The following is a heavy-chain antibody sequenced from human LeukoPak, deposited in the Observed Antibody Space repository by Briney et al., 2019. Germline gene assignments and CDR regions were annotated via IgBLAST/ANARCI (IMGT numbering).Heavy chain of an antibody. V-gene: IGHV4-59*01. CDR2: IYYSGST. CDR3: ARVGCSGGSCYSIIDY. J-gene: IGHJ4*02. D-gene: IGHD2-15*01. CDR1: GGSISSYY. Sequence: SETLSLTCTVSGGSISSYYWSWIRQPPGKGLEWIGYIYYSGSTNYNPFLKSRVTISVDTSKNQFSLKLSSVTAADTAVYYCARVGCSGGSCYSIIDYWGQGTLVTVSS.